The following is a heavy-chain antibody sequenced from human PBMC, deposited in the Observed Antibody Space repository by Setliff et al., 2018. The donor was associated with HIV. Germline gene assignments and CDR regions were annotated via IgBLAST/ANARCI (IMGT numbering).Heavy chain of an antibody. V-gene: IGHV1-8*01. J-gene: IGHJ6*03. Sequence: ASVKVSCKAVGYTFTTFYMHWVRQAPGQGLEWMGWMNPNSGNTGYAQKFQGRVTMTRNTSISTAYMELSSLRSEDTAVYYCARGAWYTSGWYSSRYMDVWGKGTTVTVSS. D-gene: IGHD6-19*01. CDR2: MNPNSGNT. CDR1: GYTFTTFY. CDR3: ARGAWYTSGWYSSRYMDV.